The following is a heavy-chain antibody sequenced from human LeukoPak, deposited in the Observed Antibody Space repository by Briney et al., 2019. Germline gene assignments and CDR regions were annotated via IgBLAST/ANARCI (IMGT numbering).Heavy chain of an antibody. D-gene: IGHD5-12*01. CDR2: IIPIFGTA. Sequence: SVKVSCKASGGTFSSYAISWVRQAPGQGLEWMGGIIPIFGTANYAQKFQGRVTITADESTSTAYMELSSLRSEDTAVYSCAREFVDGYSGYGSFDYWGQGTLVTVSS. CDR1: GGTFSSYA. J-gene: IGHJ4*02. CDR3: AREFVDGYSGYGSFDY. V-gene: IGHV1-69*13.